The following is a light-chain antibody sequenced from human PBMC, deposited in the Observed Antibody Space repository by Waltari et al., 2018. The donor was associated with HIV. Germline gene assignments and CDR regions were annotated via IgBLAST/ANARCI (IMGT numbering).Light chain of an antibody. Sequence: QPALTQPATVSGSPGQSITISCTGTSRDVGGYKYVSWYQQHPGKAPKLMIYEVSNRPSGVSNRFSGSKSGNTASLTISGLQAEDEADYYCSSYTSSSTRVFGGGTKLTVL. CDR2: EVS. CDR3: SSYTSSSTRV. CDR1: SRDVGGYKY. V-gene: IGLV2-14*01. J-gene: IGLJ2*01.